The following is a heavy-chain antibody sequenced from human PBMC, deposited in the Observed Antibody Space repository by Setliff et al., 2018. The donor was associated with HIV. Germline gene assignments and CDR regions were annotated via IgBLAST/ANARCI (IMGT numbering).Heavy chain of an antibody. CDR3: ARAEGDAYNSLPYFDS. Sequence: SETLSLTCSVSTDSVANSIYYWAWVRRPPGAGLEWLGSSHYTGNNFYNSSLKSRLTMSVDTSTNQFSLRLNSVTVADTAVYYCARAEGDAYNSLPYFDSWGPGALVTVSS. CDR1: TDSVANSIYY. J-gene: IGHJ4*02. CDR2: SHYTGNN. V-gene: IGHV4-39*07. D-gene: IGHD1-1*01.